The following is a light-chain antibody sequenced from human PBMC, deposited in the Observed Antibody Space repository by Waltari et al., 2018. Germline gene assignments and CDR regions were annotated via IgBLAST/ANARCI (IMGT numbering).Light chain of an antibody. CDR1: QSVSSY. V-gene: IGKV3-11*01. J-gene: IGKJ5*01. CDR2: DAS. CDR3: QQRSNWPRRIT. Sequence: EIVLTQSPATLSLSPGERATLPCRASQSVSSYLAWYQQKPGQAPRPLIYDASNRATGTPGRYSCSGSGTDFTLTIRSLEPEDVAVYYCQQRSNWPRRITFGQGTRLEIK.